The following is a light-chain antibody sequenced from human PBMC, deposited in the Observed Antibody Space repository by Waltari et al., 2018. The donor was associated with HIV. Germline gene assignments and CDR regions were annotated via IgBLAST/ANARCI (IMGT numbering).Light chain of an antibody. CDR3: CSYAGSSSHLV. Sequence: QSALTQPASVSGSPGQSITISCTGTSSDVGSYNYVSWYQQHPGKAPKLMIYEVSKRPSGVSNRFSGSKSGNTASLTISGLQAEDEADYYCCSYAGSSSHLVFGGGTKLTVL. CDR2: EVS. V-gene: IGLV2-23*02. J-gene: IGLJ3*02. CDR1: SSDVGSYNY.